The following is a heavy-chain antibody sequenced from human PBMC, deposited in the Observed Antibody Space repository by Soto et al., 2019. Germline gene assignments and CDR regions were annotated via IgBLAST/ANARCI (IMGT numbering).Heavy chain of an antibody. CDR3: ARVRADSIAYFVLAY. CDR2: MNPNSGNT. J-gene: IGHJ4*02. D-gene: IGHD2-21*01. CDR1: GYTFNTYD. V-gene: IGHV1-8*01. Sequence: QVQLVQSGAEVKKPGASVKVSCKASGYTFNTYDINWVRQATGQGLEWMGWMNPNSGNTGYVQKFQGRVSMTRNTSTSAAYMELSSLTSEDTAVYYCARVRADSIAYFVLAYWGQGTRVSVSS.